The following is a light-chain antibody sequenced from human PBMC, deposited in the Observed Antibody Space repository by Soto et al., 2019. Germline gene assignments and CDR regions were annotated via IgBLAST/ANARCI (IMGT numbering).Light chain of an antibody. CDR1: SSDFGGYNY. CDR2: DVS. V-gene: IGLV2-11*01. J-gene: IGLJ2*01. Sequence: QSALTQPRSVSGSPGQSVPISFTGTSSDFGGYNYVSWYQQHPGKAPKLMIYDVSKRPSGVPDRFSGSKSGNTASLTISGLQAEDEADYYCCSYAGSYNVVFGGGTKLTVL. CDR3: CSYAGSYNVV.